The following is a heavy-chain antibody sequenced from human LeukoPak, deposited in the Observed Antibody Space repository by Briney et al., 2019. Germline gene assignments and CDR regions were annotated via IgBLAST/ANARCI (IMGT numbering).Heavy chain of an antibody. CDR2: IYYSGST. Sequence: SETLSLTCTVSGGSISSSSYYWGWIRQPPGKGLEWIGSIYYSGSTYYNPSLKSRVTISVDTSKNQFSLKLSSVTAADTAVYYCASWAGDTAMVASFDYWGQGTLVTVSS. V-gene: IGHV4-39*01. CDR3: ASWAGDTAMVASFDY. CDR1: GGSISSSSYY. J-gene: IGHJ4*02. D-gene: IGHD5-18*01.